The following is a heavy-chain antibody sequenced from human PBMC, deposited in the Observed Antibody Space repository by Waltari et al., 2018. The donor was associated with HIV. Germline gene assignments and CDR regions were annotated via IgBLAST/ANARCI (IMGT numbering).Heavy chain of an antibody. V-gene: IGHV3-30-3*01. D-gene: IGHD3-22*01. J-gene: IGHJ4*02. CDR1: GFPFSRYA. Sequence: QVQLVESGGGVVQPGRSLRLSCAASGFPFSRYAMPWVRQAPGKGLEWVAVISYDGSNKYYADSVKGRFTISRDNSKNTLYLQMNSLRAEDTAVYYCARDPYYYDSSGYLCYFDYWGQGTLVTVSS. CDR2: ISYDGSNK. CDR3: ARDPYYYDSSGYLCYFDY.